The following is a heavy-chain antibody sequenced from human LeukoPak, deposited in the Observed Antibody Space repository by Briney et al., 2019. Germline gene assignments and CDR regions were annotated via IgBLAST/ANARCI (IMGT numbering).Heavy chain of an antibody. Sequence: QPSETLSLTCTVSGGSISSSSYYWGWIRQPPGKGLEWIGSIYYSGSTYYNPSLKSRVTISVDTSKNQFSLKLSSVTAADTAVYYCARQWGLLGHCSSTSCSNWFDPWGQGTLVTVSS. CDR2: IYYSGST. CDR3: ARQWGLLGHCSSTSCSNWFDP. V-gene: IGHV4-39*07. D-gene: IGHD2-2*01. CDR1: GGSISSSSYY. J-gene: IGHJ5*02.